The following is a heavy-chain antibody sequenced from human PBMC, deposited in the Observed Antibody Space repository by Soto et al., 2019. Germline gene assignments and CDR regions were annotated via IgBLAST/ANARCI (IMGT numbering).Heavy chain of an antibody. CDR2: IYYSGST. CDR1: GGSISSYY. V-gene: IGHV4-59*01. CDR3: AGLRWFGPYGMVV. Sequence: SETLSLTCTVSGGSISSYYWSWIRQPPGKGLEWIGYIYYSGSTNYNPSLKSRVTISVDTSKNQFSLKLSSVTAADTAVYYCAGLRWFGPYGMVVWGQGTTVTV. D-gene: IGHD3-10*01. J-gene: IGHJ6*02.